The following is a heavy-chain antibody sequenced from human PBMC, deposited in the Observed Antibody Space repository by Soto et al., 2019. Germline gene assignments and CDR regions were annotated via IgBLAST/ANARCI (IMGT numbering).Heavy chain of an antibody. V-gene: IGHV1-2*02. Sequence: SVKVSCKPSGYTFTDYYLHWVRQAPGQGPEWMGWINPNSAGTNYAQKFQDRVTMTKDTSISTAYMELSRLTSDDTAVYYCAKDRKTVPATSPDYWGQGTLVTVSS. CDR3: AKDRKTVPATSPDY. D-gene: IGHD2-2*01. J-gene: IGHJ4*02. CDR2: INPNSAGT. CDR1: GYTFTDYY.